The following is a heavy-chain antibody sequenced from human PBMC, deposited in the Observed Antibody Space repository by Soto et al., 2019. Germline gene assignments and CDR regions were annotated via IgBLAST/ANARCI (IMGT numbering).Heavy chain of an antibody. CDR1: GGTFSSYT. CDR3: ASDRGTAMSYFQH. Sequence: QVQLVQSGAEVKKPGSSVKVSCKASGGTFSSYTISWVRQAPGQGLEWMGRIIPILGIANYAQKFQGRVTITADKSTSTAYMELSSLRSEDTAVYYCASDRGTAMSYFQHWGQGTLVTVSS. J-gene: IGHJ1*01. V-gene: IGHV1-69*02. D-gene: IGHD5-18*01. CDR2: IIPILGIA.